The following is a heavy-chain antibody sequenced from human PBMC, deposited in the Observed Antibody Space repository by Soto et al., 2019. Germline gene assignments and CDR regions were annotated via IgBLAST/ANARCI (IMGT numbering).Heavy chain of an antibody. CDR1: GYTYTNYG. V-gene: IGHV1-18*01. CDR3: ARTINWNDDYYYYYMDV. J-gene: IGHJ6*03. Sequence: ASVKVSCKASGYTYTNYGFTWVRQAPGQGLERMGWISAYNGNTNYAQKLQGRLTMTTDTSTSTAYTELRSLRSDDTAVYYCARTINWNDDYYYYYMDVWGKGTTVTVSS. CDR2: ISAYNGNT. D-gene: IGHD1-1*01.